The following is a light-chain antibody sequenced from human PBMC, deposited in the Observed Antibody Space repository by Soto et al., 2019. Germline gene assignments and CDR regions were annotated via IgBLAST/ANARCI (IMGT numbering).Light chain of an antibody. CDR2: EVS. J-gene: IGLJ2*01. CDR3: SSYGGSNHLV. V-gene: IGLV2-8*01. Sequence: QSALTQPPSASGSPGQSVTISCTGTSSDVGGYNYVSWYQQYPGKAPKLMIYEVSKRPSGVPDRFSGSKSGNTASLTVSGLQAEDEADYYCSSYGGSNHLVFGGGTKLTVL. CDR1: SSDVGGYNY.